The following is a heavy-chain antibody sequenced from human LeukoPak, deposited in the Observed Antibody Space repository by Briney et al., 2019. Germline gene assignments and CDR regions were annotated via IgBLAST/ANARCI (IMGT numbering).Heavy chain of an antibody. V-gene: IGHV1-2*02. D-gene: IGHD5-18*01. J-gene: IGHJ3*02. CDR3: ARRIQLWYAFDI. Sequence: VSVKVSCKASGYIFTGYYMHWVRQAPGQGPEWMGWINPNSGGTNYAQKFQGRVTMTRDTSINTAYMELSRLRSDDTAVYYCARRIQLWYAFDIWGQGTMVTVSS. CDR2: INPNSGGT. CDR1: GYIFTGYY.